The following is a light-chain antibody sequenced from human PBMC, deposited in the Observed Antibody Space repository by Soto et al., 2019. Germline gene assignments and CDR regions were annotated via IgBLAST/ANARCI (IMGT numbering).Light chain of an antibody. CDR3: QKYNIVPWT. Sequence: DIQMTQSPSSLSAFVGDRVTITCRASQGISNYLAWYQQKPGKVPKLLIYGASTLQSGVPSRFSGSGSGTDFTLTISSLPPEDVATYYCQKYNIVPWTFGQGTKVEIK. J-gene: IGKJ1*01. CDR2: GAS. CDR1: QGISNY. V-gene: IGKV1-27*01.